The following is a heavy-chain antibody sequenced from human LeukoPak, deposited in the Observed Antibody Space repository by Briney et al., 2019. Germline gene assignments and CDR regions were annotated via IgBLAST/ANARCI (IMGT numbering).Heavy chain of an antibody. Sequence: PGGSLRLSCAASGFTFSSYWMHWVRQAPGKGLVWVSRINSDGSSTSYADSVKGRFTIPRDNAKNTLYLQMNSLRAEDTAVYYCAREWAVAWYYDFWSAYYGMDVWGQGTTVTVSS. D-gene: IGHD3-3*01. V-gene: IGHV3-74*01. CDR1: GFTFSSYW. CDR2: INSDGSST. J-gene: IGHJ6*02. CDR3: AREWAVAWYYDFWSAYYGMDV.